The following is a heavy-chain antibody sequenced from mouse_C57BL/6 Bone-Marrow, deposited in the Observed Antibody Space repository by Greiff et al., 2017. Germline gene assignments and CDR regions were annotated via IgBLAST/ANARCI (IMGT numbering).Heavy chain of an antibody. J-gene: IGHJ2*01. CDR1: EYEFPSHD. Sequence: EVKLVESGGGLVQPGESLKLSCESNEYEFPSHDMSWVRKTPEKRLELVAAINSDGGSTYYPDTMERRFIISRDNTKKTLYLQMSSLRSEDTALYYSARQSTIPTSKDYWGQGTTPTVSS. V-gene: IGHV5-2*01. D-gene: IGHD2-12*01. CDR2: INSDGGST. CDR3: ARQSTIPTSKDY.